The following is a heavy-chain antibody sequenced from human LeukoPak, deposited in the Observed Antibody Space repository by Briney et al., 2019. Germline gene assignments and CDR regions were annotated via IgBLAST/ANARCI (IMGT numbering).Heavy chain of an antibody. J-gene: IGHJ3*02. V-gene: IGHV1-69*13. CDR3: ARGLGYCSSTSCSYPKKYAFDI. CDR1: GGTFISYA. Sequence: GASVKVSCKASGGTFISYAISWVRQAPGQGLEWMGGIIPIFGTANYAQKFQGRVTITADESTSTAYMELSSLRSEDTAVYYCARGLGYCSSTSCSYPKKYAFDIWGQGTMVTVSS. CDR2: IIPIFGTA. D-gene: IGHD2-2*01.